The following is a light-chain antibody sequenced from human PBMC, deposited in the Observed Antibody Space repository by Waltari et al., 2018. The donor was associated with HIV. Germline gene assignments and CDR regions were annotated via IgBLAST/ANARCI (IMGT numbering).Light chain of an antibody. Sequence: AIQMTQSPSSLSASVGDRVTITCRANQDIRNDLGWYQQRPGKAPKLLIYAASNLQSGVPSRFSGSGSGTHFTLTVNGLQPEDFAGYFCLQDHSFPFTFGPGTKLHVK. CDR2: AAS. V-gene: IGKV1-6*02. CDR3: LQDHSFPFT. CDR1: QDIRND. J-gene: IGKJ3*01.